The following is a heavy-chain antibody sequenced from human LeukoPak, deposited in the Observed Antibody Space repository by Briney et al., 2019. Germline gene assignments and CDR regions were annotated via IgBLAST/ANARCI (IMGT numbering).Heavy chain of an antibody. V-gene: IGHV1-2*02. CDR2: INSNSGGT. J-gene: IGHJ4*02. CDR1: GYTFSGYY. D-gene: IGHD7-27*01. CDR3: ATILAGGSFDY. Sequence: GASVKVSCKASGYTFSGYYMHWVRQAPGQGLEWMGWINSNSGGTNYAQKFQGRVTMTRDTSISTAYLELSRLRSDDTAVYYCATILAGGSFDYWGQGTLVTVSS.